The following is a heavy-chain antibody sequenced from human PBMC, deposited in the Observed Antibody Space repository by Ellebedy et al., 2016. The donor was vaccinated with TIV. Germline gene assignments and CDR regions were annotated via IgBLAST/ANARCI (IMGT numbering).Heavy chain of an antibody. J-gene: IGHJ6*02. Sequence: GESLRISCVASGFDFGSYSMNWVRQAPGKGLEWVALILNDGSNEYHADSVKGRFTISRDNSKNTLHLQMNSLRVEDSAVYYCARGNYGLDVWGQGTTVTVSS. CDR1: GFDFGSYS. CDR2: ILNDGSNE. V-gene: IGHV3-30*03. CDR3: ARGNYGLDV.